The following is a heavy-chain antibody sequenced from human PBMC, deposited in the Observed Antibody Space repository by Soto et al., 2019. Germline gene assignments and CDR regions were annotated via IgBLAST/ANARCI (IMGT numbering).Heavy chain of an antibody. CDR1: GDSVSSNSSA. CDR2: TYYRSKWYN. V-gene: IGHV6-1*01. Sequence: SQTLSLTCAISGDSVSSNSSAWNWIRHSPSRGLELLGRTYYRSKWYNDYAVSVKSRITINPDTPKNPFSLQLNSVTPEDTAVYYCAREVDYDRSGMDVWGQGTTVNVSS. CDR3: AREVDYDRSGMDV. J-gene: IGHJ6*02. D-gene: IGHD3-16*01.